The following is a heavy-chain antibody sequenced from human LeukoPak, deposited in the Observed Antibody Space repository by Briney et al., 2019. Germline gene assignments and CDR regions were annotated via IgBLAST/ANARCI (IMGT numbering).Heavy chain of an antibody. CDR1: GFTFDDYG. J-gene: IGHJ4*02. CDR2: IYRDGDNT. V-gene: IGHV3-20*04. CDR3: ARGFRNGPFDC. Sequence: GGSLRLSCDASGFTFDDYGMSWVREVPGKGLEWVSGIYRDGDNTDYADSVKGRFTISRDNAKSSHFLQMNSLRVEDTAFYYCARGFRNGPFDCWGQGTLVTVSS. D-gene: IGHD2-8*01.